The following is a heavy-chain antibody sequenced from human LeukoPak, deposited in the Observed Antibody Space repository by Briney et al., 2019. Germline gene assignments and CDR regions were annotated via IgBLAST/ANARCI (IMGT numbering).Heavy chain of an antibody. Sequence: PAGRSLRLSCAASGFSFSSYGMHWVRQAPGKGLEWVAVISYDGSNKYYADSVKGRFTISRDNSKNTLYLQMNSLRAEDTAVYYCAKEGMMATSPDYWGQGTLVTVSS. D-gene: IGHD5-24*01. V-gene: IGHV3-30*18. CDR3: AKEGMMATSPDY. CDR2: ISYDGSNK. J-gene: IGHJ4*02. CDR1: GFSFSSYG.